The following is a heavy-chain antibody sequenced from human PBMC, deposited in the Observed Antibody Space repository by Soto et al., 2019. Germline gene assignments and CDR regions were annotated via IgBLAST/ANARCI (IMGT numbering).Heavy chain of an antibody. CDR2: IIPIFGTA. J-gene: IGHJ6*02. CDR1: GGTFSSYA. Sequence: SVKVSCKASGGTFSSYAISWVRQAPGQGLEWMGGIIPIFGTANYAQKFQGRVTITADESTSTAYMELSSLRSEDTAVYYCARVGYHRWFWEFKTYYYYGMDVWGQGTTVTVSS. V-gene: IGHV1-69*13. CDR3: ARVGYHRWFWEFKTYYYYGMDV. D-gene: IGHD3-10*01.